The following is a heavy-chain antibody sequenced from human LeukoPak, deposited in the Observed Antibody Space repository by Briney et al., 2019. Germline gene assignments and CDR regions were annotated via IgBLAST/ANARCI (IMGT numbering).Heavy chain of an antibody. Sequence: GGALRLSCAASGFTFSSYAMNWVRQAPGRGLEWVSSISSSGGSTYCADSVKGRFTISRDNAKNSLYLQMNSLRAEDTAVYYCARDSREGAGGSEYGMDVWGQGTTVTVSS. CDR2: ISSSGGST. CDR3: ARDSREGAGGSEYGMDV. D-gene: IGHD1-26*01. J-gene: IGHJ6*02. CDR1: GFTFSSYA. V-gene: IGHV3-23*01.